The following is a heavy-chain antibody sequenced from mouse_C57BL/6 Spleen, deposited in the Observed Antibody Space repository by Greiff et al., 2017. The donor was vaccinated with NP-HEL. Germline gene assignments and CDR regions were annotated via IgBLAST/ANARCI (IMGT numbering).Heavy chain of an antibody. CDR3: TREAGSWFAY. CDR1: GYTFTDYE. CDR2: IDPETGGT. J-gene: IGHJ3*01. Sequence: QVHVKQSGAELVRPGASVTLSCKASGYTFTDYEMHWVKQTPVHGLEWIGAIDPETGGTTYNQKFKGKAILTADKSSSTAYMELRSLTSEDSAVYYCTREAGSWFAYWGQGTLVTVSA. D-gene: IGHD3-1*01. V-gene: IGHV1-15*01.